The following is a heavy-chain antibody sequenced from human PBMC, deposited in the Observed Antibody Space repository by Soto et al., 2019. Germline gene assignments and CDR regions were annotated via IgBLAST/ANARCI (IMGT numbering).Heavy chain of an antibody. CDR2: IDAGNGNT. Sequence: ASVKVSCKASGYTFTSYAMHWVRQAPGQRLEWKGWIDAGNGNTKYSQKFQGRVTITRDTSASTAYMELSSLRSEDTAVYYCAKSGYSYGYDFVYWGQGTLVTVSS. CDR1: GYTFTSYA. V-gene: IGHV1-3*01. CDR3: AKSGYSYGYDFVY. J-gene: IGHJ4*02. D-gene: IGHD5-18*01.